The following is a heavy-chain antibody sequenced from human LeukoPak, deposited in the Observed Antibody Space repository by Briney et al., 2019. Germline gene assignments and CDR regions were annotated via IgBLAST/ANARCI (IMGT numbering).Heavy chain of an antibody. CDR3: AKDREYSYVYDAFDI. Sequence: GESLRQFCAATGITFSSYDMTWTRQAPGKGLVWISSSGTSGDTCYADSVKGRFTISRDNSKNTLYLQMNTLRAEDTAVYYCAKDREYSYVYDAFDIWGQGTLVTVSS. V-gene: IGHV3-23*01. D-gene: IGHD3-16*01. J-gene: IGHJ3*02. CDR1: GITFSSYD. CDR2: SGTSGDT.